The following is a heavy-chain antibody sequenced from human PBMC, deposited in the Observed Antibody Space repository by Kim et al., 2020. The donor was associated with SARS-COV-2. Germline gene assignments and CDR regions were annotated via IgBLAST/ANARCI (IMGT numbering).Heavy chain of an antibody. CDR1: GYSFTSYW. D-gene: IGHD3-16*01. CDR3: ARLDTIMITFGGDGAIDY. CDR2: IYPGDSDT. Sequence: GESLKISCKGSGYSFTSYWIGWVRQMPGKGLEWMGIIYPGDSDTRYSPSFQGQVTISADKSISTAYLQWSSLKASDTAMYYCARLDTIMITFGGDGAIDYWGQGTLVTVSS. J-gene: IGHJ4*02. V-gene: IGHV5-51*01.